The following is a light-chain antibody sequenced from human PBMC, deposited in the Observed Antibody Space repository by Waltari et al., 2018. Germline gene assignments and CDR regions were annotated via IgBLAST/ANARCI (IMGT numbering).Light chain of an antibody. V-gene: IGKV3-20*01. CDR1: HSISNNF. CDR2: SIS. CDR3: QQYGDSPIT. J-gene: IGKJ5*01. Sequence: EIVLTQSPATLSSSPGESATLSCRASHSISNNFLAWYQQRPGQSPRPLLYSISNRAPGISDRFWGSGSGTDFTLTISRLEPEDFAVYYCQQYGDSPITFGQGTRLDI.